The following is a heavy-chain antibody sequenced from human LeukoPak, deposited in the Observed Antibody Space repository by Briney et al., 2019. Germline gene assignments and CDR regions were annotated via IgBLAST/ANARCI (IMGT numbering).Heavy chain of an antibody. J-gene: IGHJ1*01. V-gene: IGHV3-21*01. D-gene: IGHD3-10*01. CDR2: ISSSSSYI. CDR1: GFTFSSYS. CDR3: AREPQTLWFGESYFQH. Sequence: GGSLRLSCAASGFTFSSYSMNWVRQAPGKGLEWVSSISSSSSYIYYADSVKGRFTISRDNAKNSLYLQMNSLRAEDTAVYYCAREPQTLWFGESYFQHWGQGTLVTVSS.